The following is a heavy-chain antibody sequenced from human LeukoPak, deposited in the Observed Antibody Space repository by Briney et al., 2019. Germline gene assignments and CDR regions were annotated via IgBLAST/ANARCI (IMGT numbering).Heavy chain of an antibody. CDR3: AKDLNRYYYDSSGTHFDY. CDR1: GFTFSSYA. J-gene: IGHJ4*02. Sequence: PGGSLRLSCAASGFTFSSYAMSWVRQAPGKGLEWVSAISGSGGSTYYADSVKGRFTISRDNSKNTLYLQMNSLRAEDTAVYYCAKDLNRYYYDSSGTHFDYWGQGTLVTVSS. D-gene: IGHD3-22*01. V-gene: IGHV3-23*01. CDR2: ISGSGGST.